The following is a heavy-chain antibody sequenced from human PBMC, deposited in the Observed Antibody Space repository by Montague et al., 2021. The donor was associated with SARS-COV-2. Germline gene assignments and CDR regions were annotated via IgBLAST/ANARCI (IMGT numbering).Heavy chain of an antibody. V-gene: IGHV4-34*01. CDR3: AREGVGATTNDAFDI. Sequence: SETLSLTCAVYGGSFSGYYWSWIRQPPGKGLEWIGEINHSGSTNYNPSLRSRVTISVDTSKNQFSLKLSSVTAADTAAYYCAREGVGATTNDAFDIWGQGTTVTVSS. J-gene: IGHJ3*02. CDR1: GGSFSGYY. D-gene: IGHD1-26*01. CDR2: INHSGST.